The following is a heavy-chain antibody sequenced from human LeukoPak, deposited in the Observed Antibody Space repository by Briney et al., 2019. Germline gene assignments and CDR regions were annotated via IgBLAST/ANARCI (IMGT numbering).Heavy chain of an antibody. D-gene: IGHD6-13*01. Sequence: PGGSLRLSCAASGLTFSNYAMSWVRQAPGKGLEWVSGISDSGGSTYYADSVKGRFIISRDNSKNTLYLQMNSLRAEDTAVYYCAKWSAAGTGSYYYYYGMDVWGQGTTVTVSS. CDR1: GLTFSNYA. V-gene: IGHV3-23*01. CDR2: ISDSGGST. CDR3: AKWSAAGTGSYYYYYGMDV. J-gene: IGHJ6*02.